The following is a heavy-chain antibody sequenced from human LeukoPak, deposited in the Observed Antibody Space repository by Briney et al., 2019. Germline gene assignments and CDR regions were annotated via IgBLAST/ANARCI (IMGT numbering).Heavy chain of an antibody. CDR2: ISGSGGST. J-gene: IGHJ4*02. CDR1: GFTFSSYA. V-gene: IGHV3-23*01. D-gene: IGHD4-17*01. Sequence: GGSLRLSCAASGFTFSSYAMSWVRQAPGKGLEWVSAISGSGGSTYYVDSVKGRFTISRDNSKNTLYLQMNSLRAEDTAVYYCARSTVTTPYYFDYWGQGTLVTVSS. CDR3: ARSTVTTPYYFDY.